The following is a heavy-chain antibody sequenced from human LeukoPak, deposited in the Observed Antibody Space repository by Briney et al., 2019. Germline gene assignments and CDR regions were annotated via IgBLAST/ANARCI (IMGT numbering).Heavy chain of an antibody. J-gene: IGHJ4*02. CDR2: IYISGST. CDR3: ARALNPRPGTYYFAY. CDR1: GASFNSHY. V-gene: IGHV4-4*07. Sequence: SETLSLTCSISGASFNSHYWSWIRQPAGKGLEWIGRIYISGSTNYNSSLQSRVTMSVDTSKNQFSLKLSSVTAADTAVYYCARALNPRPGTYYFAYWGQGTLVTVSS.